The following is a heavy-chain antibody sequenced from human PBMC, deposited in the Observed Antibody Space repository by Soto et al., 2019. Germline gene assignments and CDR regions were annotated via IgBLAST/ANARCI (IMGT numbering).Heavy chain of an antibody. V-gene: IGHV3-74*01. J-gene: IGHJ6*04. CDR2: INSEGSIT. Sequence: GGSLSLSCAASGFTFSSYWMHWVRQAPGKGLVWVSRINSEGSITSYADFVKGRFTISRDNAKNTLYLQMNNLRADGTAVYYGARTKLVRVGMGVWGKGTRVTVSS. CDR3: ARTKLVRVGMGV. D-gene: IGHD6-13*01. CDR1: GFTFSSYW.